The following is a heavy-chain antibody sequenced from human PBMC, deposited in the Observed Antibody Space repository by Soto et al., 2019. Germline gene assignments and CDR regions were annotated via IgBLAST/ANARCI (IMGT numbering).Heavy chain of an antibody. V-gene: IGHV4-39*01. CDR3: ARHWIAGSSIP. D-gene: IGHD2-21*01. CDR2: IHYSGTS. CDR1: GDSISSSSQH. Sequence: QVQLQESGPGLVKPSETLSLTCSVSGDSISSSSQHWGWIRQPPGKGLEWIGSIHYSGTSYYNPSLKSRVTIFVDTSKNQLSLKLSSVTAADTAVYYCARHWIAGSSIPWGQGTLVTVSS. J-gene: IGHJ5*02.